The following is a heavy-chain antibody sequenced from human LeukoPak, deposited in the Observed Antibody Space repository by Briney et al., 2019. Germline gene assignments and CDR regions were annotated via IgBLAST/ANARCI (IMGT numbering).Heavy chain of an antibody. D-gene: IGHD2-2*02. J-gene: IGHJ5*02. CDR2: ISAYNGNT. CDR1: GYTFTSYG. V-gene: IGHV1-18*01. Sequence: ASVKVSCKASGYTFTSYGISWVRQAPGQGLEWMGWISAYNGNTNYAQKLQGRVTMTTDTSTSTAYMELRSLRSDDTAVYYCARDPGGIVVVPAAIRFDPWGQGTLVTVSS. CDR3: ARDPGGIVVVPAAIRFDP.